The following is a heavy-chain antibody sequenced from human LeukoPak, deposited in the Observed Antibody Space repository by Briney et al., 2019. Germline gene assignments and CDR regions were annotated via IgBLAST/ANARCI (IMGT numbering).Heavy chain of an antibody. CDR2: VNPNSGNT. CDR1: GYTFTGYY. CDR3: ARVIKGGYSGYVVYFDY. V-gene: IGHV1-8*03. Sequence: ASVKLSCKASGYTFTGYYMHWVRQATGQGLEWMGWVNPNSGNTGSAQTFQGRVTITRNTSISTAYMELSSLRSEDTAVYYCARVIKGGYSGYVVYFDYWGQGTLVTVPS. D-gene: IGHD5-12*01. J-gene: IGHJ4*02.